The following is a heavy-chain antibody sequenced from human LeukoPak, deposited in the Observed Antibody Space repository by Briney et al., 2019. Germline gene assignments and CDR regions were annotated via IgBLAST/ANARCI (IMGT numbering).Heavy chain of an antibody. V-gene: IGHV3-23*01. Sequence: PGGSLRLSCAASGFTFSSYAMSWVRQAPGKGLEWVSGINTSGGSTAYADSVKGRFTISRDNPRNTLYMQMNSLRAEDTALYYCAIMHPYYDGNGYWVQWGQGTLVTVSS. CDR1: GFTFSSYA. CDR3: AIMHPYYDGNGYWVQ. CDR2: INTSGGST. J-gene: IGHJ4*02. D-gene: IGHD3-22*01.